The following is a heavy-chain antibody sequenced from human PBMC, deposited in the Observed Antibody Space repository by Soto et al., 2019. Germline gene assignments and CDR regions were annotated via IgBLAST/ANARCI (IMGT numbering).Heavy chain of an antibody. D-gene: IGHD6-19*01. CDR3: ALYSSGEQRDY. V-gene: IGHV1-18*04. CDR2: ISAYNGNT. J-gene: IGHJ4*02. CDR1: GYTFTSYY. Sequence: ASVKVSCKASGYTFTSYYMHWVRQAPGQGLEWMGWISAYNGNTNYAQKLQGRVTMTTDTSTSTAYMELRSLRSDDTAVYYCALYSSGEQRDYWGQGTLVTVSS.